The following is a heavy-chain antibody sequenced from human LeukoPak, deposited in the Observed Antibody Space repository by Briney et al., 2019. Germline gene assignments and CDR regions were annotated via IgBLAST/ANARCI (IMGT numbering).Heavy chain of an antibody. V-gene: IGHV4-38-2*01. J-gene: IGHJ4*02. Sequence: SETLSLTCAVSDYSISSGNYWGWIRQPPGKGLEWIGSVYHSGSTHYSPSLKSRVTIAVDTSKNQFSLKLSSVTAADTAVSYCARNDSSGYFDYWGQGTLVTVSS. CDR1: DYSISSGNY. D-gene: IGHD3-22*01. CDR2: VYHSGST. CDR3: ARNDSSGYFDY.